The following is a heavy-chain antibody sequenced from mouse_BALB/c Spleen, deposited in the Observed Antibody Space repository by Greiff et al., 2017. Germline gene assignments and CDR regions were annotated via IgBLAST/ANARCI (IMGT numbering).Heavy chain of an antibody. CDR3: ANYYGSSYVAWFAY. CDR2: IYPYNGGT. J-gene: IGHJ3*01. V-gene: IGHV1S29*02. CDR1: GYTFTDYN. D-gene: IGHD1-1*01. Sequence: EVQLQQPGPELVKPGASVKISCKASGYTFTDYNMHWVKQSHGKSLEWIGYIYPYNGGTGYNQKFKSKATLTVDNSSSTAYMELRSLTSEDSAVYYCANYYGSSYVAWFAYWGQGTLVTVSA.